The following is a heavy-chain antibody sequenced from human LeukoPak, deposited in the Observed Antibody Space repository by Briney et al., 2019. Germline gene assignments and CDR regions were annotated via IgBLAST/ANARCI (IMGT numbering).Heavy chain of an antibody. V-gene: IGHV3-21*01. Sequence: GGSLRLSCAASGFTFSSYSMNWVRQAPGKGLEWVSSISSSSSYIYYADSVKGRFTISRDNAKNSLYLQMNSLRAEDTAVYYCARDRSGGYYAPFDYWGQGTLVTISP. D-gene: IGHD1-26*01. CDR1: GFTFSSYS. J-gene: IGHJ4*02. CDR3: ARDRSGGYYAPFDY. CDR2: ISSSSSYI.